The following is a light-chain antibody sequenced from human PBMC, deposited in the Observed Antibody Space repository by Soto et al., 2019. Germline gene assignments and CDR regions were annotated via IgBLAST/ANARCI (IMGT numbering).Light chain of an antibody. J-gene: IGLJ1*01. V-gene: IGLV2-14*01. CDR3: RPYKSRSTLEV. CDR1: SSDVGGYNY. Sequence: QSVLTQPASVSGAPGQSITISCTGTSSDVGGYNYVSWYQQHPGKAPKLMIYDVSNRPSGVSNRFSGSKSGNKASLTISGLQAEDEADYYCRPYKSRSTLEVFGTGTKVTVL. CDR2: DVS.